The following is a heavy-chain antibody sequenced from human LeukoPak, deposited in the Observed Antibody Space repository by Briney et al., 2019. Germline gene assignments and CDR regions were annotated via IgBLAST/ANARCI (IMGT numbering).Heavy chain of an antibody. CDR3: ARLRGQRLVKGFFDY. Sequence: PSETLSLTCTVSGGSISSSSYYWGWIRQPPGKGLEWIGSIYYSGSTYYNPSLKSRVTISVDASKNQFSLKLSSVTAADTAVYYCARLRGQRLVKGFFDYWGQGTLVTVSS. V-gene: IGHV4-39*01. CDR2: IYYSGST. D-gene: IGHD6-19*01. J-gene: IGHJ4*02. CDR1: GGSISSSSYY.